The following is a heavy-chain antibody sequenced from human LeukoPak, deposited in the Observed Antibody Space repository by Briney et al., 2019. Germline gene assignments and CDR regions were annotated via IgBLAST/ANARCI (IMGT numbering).Heavy chain of an antibody. Sequence: PSETLSLTCTVSGGSITSYYWSWIRQPPGKGLEWMGSIYYSGSTNYNPSLKSRVTISVDTSKNQFSLKLTSVSAADTAVYYCARGSGYSYGYPFDYWGQGTLVTVSS. D-gene: IGHD5-18*01. CDR1: GGSITSYY. J-gene: IGHJ4*02. CDR2: IYYSGST. CDR3: ARGSGYSYGYPFDY. V-gene: IGHV4-59*12.